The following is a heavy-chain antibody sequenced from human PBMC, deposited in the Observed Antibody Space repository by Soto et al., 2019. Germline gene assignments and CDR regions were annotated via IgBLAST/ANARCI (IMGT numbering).Heavy chain of an antibody. CDR1: VFSFTSHG. Sequence: GASVKVSCKAYVFSFTSHGISWVRQAPGQGLEWMGWISLYNGNTNYAQQFQGRVTMTTDTSTSTAYMELRSLRSDDTAMYFCAIYHLELFSFDYWGQGTLVTVSS. D-gene: IGHD2-2*01. V-gene: IGHV1-18*04. CDR2: ISLYNGNT. CDR3: AIYHLELFSFDY. J-gene: IGHJ4*02.